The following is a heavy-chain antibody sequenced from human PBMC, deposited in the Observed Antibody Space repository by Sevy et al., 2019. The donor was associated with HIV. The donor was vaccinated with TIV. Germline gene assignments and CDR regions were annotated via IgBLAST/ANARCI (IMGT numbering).Heavy chain of an antibody. V-gene: IGHV3-23*01. D-gene: IGHD3-22*01. CDR2: ISGSGGST. Sequence: GGSLRLSCAASGFTFSSYAMSWVRQAPGKGLEWVSAISGSGGSTYYADSVKGRFTISRDNSKNTLYLQMNSLRAEDTAVYYCAKGTYYDSSGYLSNYAFDIWGQGTMVTVSS. CDR3: AKGTYYDSSGYLSNYAFDI. J-gene: IGHJ3*02. CDR1: GFTFSSYA.